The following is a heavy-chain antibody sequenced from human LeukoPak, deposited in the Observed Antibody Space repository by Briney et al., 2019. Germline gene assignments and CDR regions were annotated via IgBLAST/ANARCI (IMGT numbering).Heavy chain of an antibody. J-gene: IGHJ3*02. D-gene: IGHD6-13*01. Sequence: GESLKISCKGSGYSFTSYWIGWVRQMPGKGLEWMGIIYPGDSDTRYSPSFQGQVTISADKSISTAYLQWSSLKALDTAMYYCATSAPEYSSSWLDAFDIWGQGTMVTVSS. CDR1: GYSFTSYW. CDR2: IYPGDSDT. V-gene: IGHV5-51*01. CDR3: ATSAPEYSSSWLDAFDI.